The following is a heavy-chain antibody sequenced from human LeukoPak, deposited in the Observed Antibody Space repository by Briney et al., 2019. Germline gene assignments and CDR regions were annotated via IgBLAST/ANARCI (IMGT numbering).Heavy chain of an antibody. V-gene: IGHV3-23*01. CDR2: ISGSGGST. CDR3: AKASNGYSSSWYEGYFDY. J-gene: IGHJ4*02. CDR1: GFTFSSYA. D-gene: IGHD6-13*01. Sequence: GGSLRLSCAASGFTFSSYAMSWVRQAPGKGLEWVSAISGSGGSTYYADSVKGRFTISRDNSKNTLYLQMNSLRAEDTAVYYCAKASNGYSSSWYEGYFDYWGQGTLVTVSS.